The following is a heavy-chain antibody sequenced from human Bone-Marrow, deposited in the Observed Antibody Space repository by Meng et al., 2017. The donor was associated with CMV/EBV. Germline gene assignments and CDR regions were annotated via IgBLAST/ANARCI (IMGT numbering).Heavy chain of an antibody. V-gene: IGHV3-11*04. D-gene: IGHD1-26*01. J-gene: IGHJ4*02. CDR2: VSHIGTTV. Sequence: GESLKISCAASGFTFSNYYMTWIHQAPGKGLEWISYVSHIGTTVYYADSVQGRFTVSRDNAENSLSLQMNSLRVEDTAVYYCARGAAFTNYYQDFFDSWGQGTLVTVSS. CDR3: ARGAAFTNYYQDFFDS. CDR1: GFTFSNYY.